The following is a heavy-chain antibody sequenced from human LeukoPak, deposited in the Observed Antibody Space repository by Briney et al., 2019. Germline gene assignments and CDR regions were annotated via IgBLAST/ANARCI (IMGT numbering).Heavy chain of an antibody. CDR3: AKDQEGREMATLNY. Sequence: GGSLRLSCAASGFTVSSNYMSWVRQAPGKGLEWVSVIYSGGSTYYADSVKGRFTISRDNSKNTLDLQMNSLRAEDTAVYYCAKDQEGREMATLNYWGQGTLVTVSS. CDR2: IYSGGST. D-gene: IGHD5-24*01. V-gene: IGHV3-53*01. CDR1: GFTVSSNY. J-gene: IGHJ4*02.